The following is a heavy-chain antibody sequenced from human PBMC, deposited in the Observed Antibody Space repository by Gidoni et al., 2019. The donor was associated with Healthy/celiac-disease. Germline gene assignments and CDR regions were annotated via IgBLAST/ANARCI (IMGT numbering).Heavy chain of an antibody. J-gene: IGHJ4*02. V-gene: IGHV4-31*03. Sequence: QVQLPESGPGLVKPSQTLSLTCTVSGSSISSGGYYWSWIRQHPGKGLEWIGYIYYSGSTYYNPSLKSRVTISVDTSKNQFSLKLSSVTAADTAVYYCATQRSDYYDSSGSFDYWGQGTLVTVSS. CDR3: ATQRSDYYDSSGSFDY. D-gene: IGHD3-22*01. CDR1: GSSISSGGYY. CDR2: IYYSGST.